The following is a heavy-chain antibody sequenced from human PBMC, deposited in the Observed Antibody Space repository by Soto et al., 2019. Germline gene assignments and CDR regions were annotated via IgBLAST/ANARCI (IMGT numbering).Heavy chain of an antibody. CDR1: GFIFSTYE. CDR2: ISSSGDSR. J-gene: IGHJ4*02. Sequence: GGSLRLSCVASGFIFSTYEMNWVRQAPGQGLEWIAYISSSGDSRSYADSVKGRFTVSRDNAQDSVYLQMNSLKAEDTGVYYCARQGGYNRDGESDSWAQGTPVTVSS. CDR3: ARQGGYNRDGESDS. V-gene: IGHV3-48*03. D-gene: IGHD5-12*01.